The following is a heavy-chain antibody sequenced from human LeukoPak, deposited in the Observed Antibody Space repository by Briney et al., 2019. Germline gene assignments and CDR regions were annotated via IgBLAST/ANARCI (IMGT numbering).Heavy chain of an antibody. Sequence: GGSLRLSCAASGFTFSDYYMSWIRQAPGKGLEWVSYISSSGSTIYYADSVKGRFTISRDNAKNSLYLQMNSLRAEDTAVYYCAKETRVTNLAHWGQGTLVTVSS. CDR1: GFTFSDYY. V-gene: IGHV3-11*04. J-gene: IGHJ4*02. CDR2: ISSSGSTI. CDR3: AKETRVTNLAH. D-gene: IGHD3-3*01.